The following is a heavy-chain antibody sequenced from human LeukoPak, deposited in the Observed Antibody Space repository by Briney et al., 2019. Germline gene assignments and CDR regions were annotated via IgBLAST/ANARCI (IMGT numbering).Heavy chain of an antibody. CDR1: GFTFSSNA. V-gene: IGHV3-23*01. CDR3: ARRAGAYSHPYDY. D-gene: IGHD4/OR15-4a*01. CDR2: IHGSDDNT. J-gene: IGHJ4*02. Sequence: GGSLRLSCAASGFTFSSNAMTWVRQAPGKGLEWVSAIHGSDDNTHYADSVKGRFTISRDNSKNTLYLQMNSLRADDTAVYYCARRAGAYSHPYDYWGQGTLVTVSS.